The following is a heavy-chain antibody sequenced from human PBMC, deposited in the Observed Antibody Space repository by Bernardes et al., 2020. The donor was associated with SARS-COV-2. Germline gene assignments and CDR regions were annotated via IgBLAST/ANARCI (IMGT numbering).Heavy chain of an antibody. V-gene: IGHV4-61*02. CDR2: IYTSGIT. Sequence: SEPLSLTCTFSGGCISSASYYWSWLLQPAGKGLEWIGRIYTSGITNYNPSLKSRVTISVDTSKNQFSLKLSSVTAADTAVYYCARAPLGYCSSTSCYGWYFDLWGRGTLVTVSS. J-gene: IGHJ2*01. CDR1: GGCISSASYY. D-gene: IGHD2-2*01. CDR3: ARAPLGYCSSTSCYGWYFDL.